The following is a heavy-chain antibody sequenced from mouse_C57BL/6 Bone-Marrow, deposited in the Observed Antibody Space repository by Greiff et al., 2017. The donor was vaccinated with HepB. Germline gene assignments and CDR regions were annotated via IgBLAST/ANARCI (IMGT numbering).Heavy chain of an antibody. Sequence: VQLKESGPGLAKPSQTLSLTCSVTGYSITSDYWNWIRKFPGNKLEYMGYISYSGSTYYNPSLKSRISLTRNTSKNQYYLQLNSMTTEDTATDYCARWGVVAHWYFDVWGTGTTVTVSS. CDR3: ARWGVVAHWYFDV. CDR1: GYSITSDY. V-gene: IGHV3-8*01. CDR2: ISYSGST. J-gene: IGHJ1*03. D-gene: IGHD1-1*01.